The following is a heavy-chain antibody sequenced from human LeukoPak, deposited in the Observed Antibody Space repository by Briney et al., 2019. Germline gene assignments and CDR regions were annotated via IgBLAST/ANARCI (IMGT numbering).Heavy chain of an antibody. CDR3: ARQGKDSGDYWDGFDY. V-gene: IGHV4-39*01. Sequence: SETLSLTCTVSVGSISSNNYYWGWIRQPPGKGLAWLGCVYYTGSTYYNPSLKSRVTISVDTSKNQFSMKLSSATAADTAVYYCARQGKDSGDYWDGFDYWGQGTLVTVSS. J-gene: IGHJ4*02. D-gene: IGHD4-17*01. CDR2: VYYTGST. CDR1: VGSISSNNYY.